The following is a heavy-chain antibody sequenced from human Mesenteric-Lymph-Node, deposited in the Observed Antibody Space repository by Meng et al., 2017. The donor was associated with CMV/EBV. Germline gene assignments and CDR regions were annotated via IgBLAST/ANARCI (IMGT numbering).Heavy chain of an antibody. V-gene: IGHV3-33*06. CDR1: GFTFSSYG. D-gene: IGHD2-2*01. J-gene: IGHJ4*02. Sequence: GESLKISCAASGFTFSSYGMHWVRQAPGKGLEWVAVIWFDGSNKYYADSVKGRFTISRDNSNNTLYLQMNSLRAEDTAVYYCAKESAIVIVPVVSPPDYWGQGTLVTVSS. CDR2: IWFDGSNK. CDR3: AKESAIVIVPVVSPPDY.